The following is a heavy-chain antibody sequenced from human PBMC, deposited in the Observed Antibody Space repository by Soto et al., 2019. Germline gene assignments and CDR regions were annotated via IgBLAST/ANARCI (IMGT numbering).Heavy chain of an antibody. CDR2: ISAYNGNT. D-gene: IGHD3-3*01. CDR3: ARGGRGDFWSGYQYYYYGMDV. Sequence: ASVKVSCKASGYTFTSYGISWVRQAPGQGLEWMGWISAYNGNTNYAQKLQGRVTMTTDTSTSTAYMELRSLRSDDTAVYYCARGGRGDFWSGYQYYYYGMDVWSQGTTVTVSS. J-gene: IGHJ6*02. V-gene: IGHV1-18*04. CDR1: GYTFTSYG.